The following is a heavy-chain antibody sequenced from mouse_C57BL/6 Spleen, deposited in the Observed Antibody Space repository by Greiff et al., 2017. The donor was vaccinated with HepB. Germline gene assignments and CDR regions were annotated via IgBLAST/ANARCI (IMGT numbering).Heavy chain of an antibody. Sequence: QVQLQQPGAELVKPGASVKLSCKASGYTFTSYWMQWVKQRPGQGLEWIGEIDPSDSYTNYNQKFKGKATLTVDTSSSTAYTQLSSLTSEDSAVYYCARDYVRDYFDYWGQGTTLTVSS. J-gene: IGHJ2*01. CDR2: IDPSDSYT. V-gene: IGHV1-50*01. D-gene: IGHD1-1*01. CDR3: ARDYVRDYFDY. CDR1: GYTFTSYW.